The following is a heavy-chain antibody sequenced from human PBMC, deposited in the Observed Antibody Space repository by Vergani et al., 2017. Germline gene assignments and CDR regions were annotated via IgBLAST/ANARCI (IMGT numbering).Heavy chain of an antibody. CDR2: ISPGASTV. V-gene: IGHV3-11*04. D-gene: IGHD1-1*01. CDR3: AKNPGISTTRHYYAMDV. CDR1: GFKFSDHY. Sequence: LEESGGGSVKPGGSLRLSCAASGFKFSDHYMSWIRQAPGKGLEWVSHISPGASTVSYTDSVTGQFTVSRDNDNNSLTLAMTTLRVEDTAVYYCAKNPGISTTRHYYAMDVWGQGTTVTVSS. J-gene: IGHJ6*02.